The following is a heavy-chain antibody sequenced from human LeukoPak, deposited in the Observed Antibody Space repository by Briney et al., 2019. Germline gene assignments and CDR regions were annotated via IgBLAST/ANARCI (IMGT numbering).Heavy chain of an antibody. CDR2: ISWNSGSI. CDR1: GFTFDDYA. D-gene: IGHD1-26*01. CDR3: AVFEGSEWELRPFDY. V-gene: IGHV3-9*01. J-gene: IGHJ4*02. Sequence: PGGSLRLSCAASGFTFDDYAMHWVRQAPGKGLEWVSGISWNSGSIGYADSVKGRFTISRDNAKNSLYLQMNSLRAEDTALYYCAVFEGSEWELRPFDYWGQGTLVTVSS.